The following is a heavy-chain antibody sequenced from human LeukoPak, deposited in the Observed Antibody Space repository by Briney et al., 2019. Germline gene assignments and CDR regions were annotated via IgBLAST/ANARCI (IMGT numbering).Heavy chain of an antibody. D-gene: IGHD6-13*01. CDR2: ISSSGSTI. CDR3: ARGSYSSSWKTFDY. CDR1: GFTFSSYE. V-gene: IGHV3-48*03. Sequence: GGSLRLSCAASGFTFSSYEMNWVRQAPGKGLEWVSYISSSGSTIYYADSVKGRFTISRDNSKNTLYLQMNSLRADDTAMYYCARGSYSSSWKTFDYWGQGTLVTVSS. J-gene: IGHJ4*02.